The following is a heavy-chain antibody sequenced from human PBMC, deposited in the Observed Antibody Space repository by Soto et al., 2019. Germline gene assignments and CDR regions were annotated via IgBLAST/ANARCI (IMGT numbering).Heavy chain of an antibody. CDR1: GDSVSSNSAA. V-gene: IGHV6-1*01. CDR2: TYYRSKWYN. D-gene: IGHD1-26*01. CDR3: VRDRWENPGYYYGMDV. Sequence: SQTLSLTCAISGDSVSSNSAAWNWIRQSPSRGLEWLGRTYYRSKWYNDYAISVKSRITINPDTSKNQFSLLLNSLTSYDSLVYYCVRDRWENPGYYYGMDVWCQGTTVTVSS. J-gene: IGHJ6*02.